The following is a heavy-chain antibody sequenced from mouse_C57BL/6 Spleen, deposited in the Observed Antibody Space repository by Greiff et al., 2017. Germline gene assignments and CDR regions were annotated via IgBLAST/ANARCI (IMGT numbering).Heavy chain of an antibody. V-gene: IGHV1-50*01. D-gene: IGHD4-1*01. J-gene: IGHJ1*03. CDR3: ARPQLTGTSWYFDV. CDR2: IDPSDSYT. Sequence: QVQLQQPGAELVKPGASVKLSCKASGYTFTSSWMQWVKQRPGQGLEWIGEIDPSDSYTNYHQKFKGKDTFTVDTSSSTAYMQLSSLASEDSAVYYCARPQLTGTSWYFDVWGTGTTVTVSS. CDR1: GYTFTSSW.